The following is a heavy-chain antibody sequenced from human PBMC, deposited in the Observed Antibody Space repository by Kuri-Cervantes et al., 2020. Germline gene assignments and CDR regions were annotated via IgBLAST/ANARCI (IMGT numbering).Heavy chain of an antibody. CDR3: ARLFDFWSGYADY. J-gene: IGHJ4*02. D-gene: IGHD3-3*01. Sequence: GSLRLSCNVSGGSISSSRHSWGWIRQPPGKGLEWIGSLYYSGSIYYNPSLESRVTISVDTSKSHLSLKLRSVTAADSAIYYCARLFDFWSGYADYWGQGTLVTVSS. CDR1: GGSISSSRHS. V-gene: IGHV4-39*02. CDR2: LYYSGSI.